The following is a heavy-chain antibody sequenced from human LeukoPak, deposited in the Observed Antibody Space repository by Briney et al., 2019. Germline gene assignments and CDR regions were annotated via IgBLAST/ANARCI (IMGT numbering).Heavy chain of an antibody. V-gene: IGHV3-7*01. CDR2: IERDGSEQ. D-gene: IGHD1-1*01. Sequence: GGSLRLSCAPSEFTFSSYWMSWVRQVPGKGLEWVANIERDGSEQYYVYSVKGRFTISRDNAKNSLYLQMNGLRVEDAAVYYCARDLVGTTYHYYYMDVWGKGTTVTVSS. J-gene: IGHJ6*03. CDR1: EFTFSSYW. CDR3: ARDLVGTTYHYYYMDV.